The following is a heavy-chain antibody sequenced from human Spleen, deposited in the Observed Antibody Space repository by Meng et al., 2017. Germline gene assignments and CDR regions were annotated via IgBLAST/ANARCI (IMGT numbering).Heavy chain of an antibody. J-gene: IGHJ4*02. CDR2: ISAYNGNT. D-gene: IGHD5-18*01. CDR1: GGTFSSYA. V-gene: IGHV1-18*01. CDR3: ARDGYSYGLYYFDY. Sequence: ASVKVSCKASGGTFSSYAISWVRQAPGQGLEWMGWISAYNGNTNYAQKLQGRVTMTTDTSTSTAYMELRSLRSDDTAVYYCARDGYSYGLYYFDYWGQGTLVTVSS.